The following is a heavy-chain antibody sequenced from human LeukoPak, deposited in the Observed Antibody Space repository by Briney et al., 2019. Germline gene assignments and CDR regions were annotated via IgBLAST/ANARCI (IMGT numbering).Heavy chain of an antibody. J-gene: IGHJ5*02. Sequence: GGSLRLSCAASGFTLSSYSMNWVRQAPGKGLEWVSSISSCGSFIYYADSVKGRLTTSRDNAKNSLYLQMNSLRADDTAVYYCARVVTAAWDWFDPWGQGTLVTVSS. CDR3: ARVVTAAWDWFDP. D-gene: IGHD2-2*01. CDR2: ISSCGSFI. V-gene: IGHV3-21*01. CDR1: GFTLSSYS.